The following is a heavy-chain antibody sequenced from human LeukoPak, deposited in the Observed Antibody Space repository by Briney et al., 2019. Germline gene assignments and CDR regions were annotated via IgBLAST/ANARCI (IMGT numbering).Heavy chain of an antibody. CDR2: INPNSGGT. CDR1: GYTFTGYY. CDR3: ARESLNEYYDFWSGYYTGSYYYYGMDV. D-gene: IGHD3-3*01. V-gene: IGHV1-2*02. J-gene: IGHJ6*02. Sequence: ASVKVSCKASGYTFTGYYMHWVRQAPGQGLEWMGWINPNSGGTNYAQKFQGRVTMTRDTSISTAYMELSRLRSDDTAVYYCARESLNEYYDFWSGYYTGSYYYYGMDVWGQGTTVTVSS.